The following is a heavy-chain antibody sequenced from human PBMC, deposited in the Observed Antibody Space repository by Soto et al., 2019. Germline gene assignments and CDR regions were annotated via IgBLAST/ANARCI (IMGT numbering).Heavy chain of an antibody. J-gene: IGHJ4*02. CDR2: IYPNGST. CDR3: ARDRAAAGTIDY. D-gene: IGHD6-13*01. V-gene: IGHV4-30-2*05. Sequence: SETLSLTCAVSGDSITSPDYSWSWIRQPPGKGLEWIGYIYPNGSTYYNPSLKSRVTISVDTSKNQFSLKLSSVTAADTAVYYCARDRAAAGTIDYWGQGTLVTVSS. CDR1: GDSITSPDYS.